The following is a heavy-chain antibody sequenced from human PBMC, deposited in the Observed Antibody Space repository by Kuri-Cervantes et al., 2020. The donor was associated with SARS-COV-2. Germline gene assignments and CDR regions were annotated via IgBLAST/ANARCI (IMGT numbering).Heavy chain of an antibody. Sequence: GGSLRLSCAGSGFAFISYTMNWVRQAPGKGLEWVSSISSSSSDIYYADSVKCRFTISRDNAKNSLYLQMNSLRAEDTAVYYCARGNCSSTSCYPYFDYWGQGTLVTVSS. CDR3: ARGNCSSTSCYPYFDY. D-gene: IGHD2-2*01. CDR2: ISSSSSDI. J-gene: IGHJ4*02. V-gene: IGHV3-21*01. CDR1: GFAFISYT.